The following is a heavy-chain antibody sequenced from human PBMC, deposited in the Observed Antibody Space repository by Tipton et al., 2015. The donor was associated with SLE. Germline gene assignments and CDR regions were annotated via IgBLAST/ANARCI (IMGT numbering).Heavy chain of an antibody. J-gene: IGHJ4*02. V-gene: IGHV4-39*07. CDR2: IDHSGST. CDR3: ARDWFQVYSSSSGHYFDY. CDR1: GGSISSGSYY. D-gene: IGHD6-6*01. Sequence: TLSLTCTVSGGSISSGSYYWSWIRQPAGKGLEWIGSIDHSGSTYFNPSLKSRVTISVDTSKNQFSLKLGSVTAADTAVYYCARDWFQVYSSSSGHYFDYWGRGALVTVSS.